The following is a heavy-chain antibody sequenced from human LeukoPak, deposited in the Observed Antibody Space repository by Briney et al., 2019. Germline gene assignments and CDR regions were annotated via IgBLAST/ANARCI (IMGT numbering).Heavy chain of an antibody. CDR2: IHYSGIT. Sequence: SQTLSLTCTVSGGSISTNDYFWSWIRQSPEKGLEWIGYIHYSGITKSNPSLESRLTLSVDTSENQLSLRLTSVTAADTAVYYCARAPLTTATSDYFDLWGLGTLVTVSS. CDR1: GGSISTNDYF. CDR3: ARAPLTTATSDYFDL. V-gene: IGHV4-30-4*01. D-gene: IGHD4-17*01. J-gene: IGHJ4*02.